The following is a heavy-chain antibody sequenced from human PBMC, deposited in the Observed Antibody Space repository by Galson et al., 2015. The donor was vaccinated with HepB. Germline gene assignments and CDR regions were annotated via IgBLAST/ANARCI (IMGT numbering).Heavy chain of an antibody. CDR3: AKDSGVNGNFDY. V-gene: IGHV3-30*18. D-gene: IGHD3-10*01. Sequence: SLRLSCAASGFTFSSYGMHWVRQAPGKGLEWVAVISYDGSNKYYADSVKGRFTISRDNSKNTLYLQMNSLRAEDTAVYYCAKDSGVNGNFDYWGQGTLVTVSS. CDR2: ISYDGSNK. CDR1: GFTFSSYG. J-gene: IGHJ4*02.